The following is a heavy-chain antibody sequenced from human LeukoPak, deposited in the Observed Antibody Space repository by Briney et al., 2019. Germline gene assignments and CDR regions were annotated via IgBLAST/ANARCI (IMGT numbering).Heavy chain of an antibody. J-gene: IGHJ4*02. CDR1: GGTFSSYA. D-gene: IGHD2-15*01. CDR2: IIPISGTA. Sequence: SVEVSCKASGGTFSSYAISWVRQAPGQGLEWMGGIIPISGTANYAQEFQGRVTITADESTTTAYMELSSLKSEDMAVYYCATTMGYLQYCSGGSCYSMLDCGQGTLVTVSS. CDR3: ATTMGYLQYCSGGSCYSMLD. V-gene: IGHV1-69*01.